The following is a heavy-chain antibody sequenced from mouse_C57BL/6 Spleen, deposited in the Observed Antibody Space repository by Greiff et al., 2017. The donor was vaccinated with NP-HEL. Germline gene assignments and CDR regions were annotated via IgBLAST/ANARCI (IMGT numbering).Heavy chain of an antibody. CDR1: GYSITSGYY. Sequence: EVKLMESGPGLVKPSQSLSLTCSVTGYSITSGYYWNWIRQFPGNNLEWMGYISYDGSNNYNPSLKNRISITRDTSKNQFFLKLNSVITEDTATYYCARRDWDPKYYFDYWGQGTTLTVSS. J-gene: IGHJ2*01. V-gene: IGHV3-6*01. CDR2: ISYDGSN. CDR3: ARRDWDPKYYFDY. D-gene: IGHD4-1*01.